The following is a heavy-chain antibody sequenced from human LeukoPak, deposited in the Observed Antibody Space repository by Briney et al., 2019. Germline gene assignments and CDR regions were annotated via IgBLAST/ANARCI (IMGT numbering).Heavy chain of an antibody. J-gene: IGHJ4*02. CDR2: IRYDGTSK. CDR1: GFTFSSSG. D-gene: IGHD1-26*01. CDR3: AKETRGSYSDY. Sequence: GRSLRLSCAASGFTFSSSGMHWVRQAPGKGLEWVAFIRYDGTSKYYADSVKGRFTISRDNSKNTVYLQMNSLRAEDTAVYYCAKETRGSYSDYWGQGTLVTVSS. V-gene: IGHV3-30*02.